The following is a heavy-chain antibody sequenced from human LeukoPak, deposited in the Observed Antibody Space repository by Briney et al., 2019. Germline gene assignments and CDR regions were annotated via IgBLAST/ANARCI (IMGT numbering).Heavy chain of an antibody. CDR3: ARSTNSSGYYSFGY. Sequence: GGSLRLSCAASGFTVSSNYMSWVRQAPGKGLEWVSVIYSGGSTYYADSVKGRFTISRDNSKNTLYLQMNSLRAGDTAVYYCARSTNSSGYYSFGYWGQGTLVTVSS. D-gene: IGHD3-22*01. V-gene: IGHV3-66*01. CDR2: IYSGGST. J-gene: IGHJ4*02. CDR1: GFTVSSNY.